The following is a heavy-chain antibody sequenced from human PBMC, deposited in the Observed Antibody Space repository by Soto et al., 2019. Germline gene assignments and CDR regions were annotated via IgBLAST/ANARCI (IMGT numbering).Heavy chain of an antibody. CDR3: ALRLAVYCGGDCYSRAFDI. J-gene: IGHJ3*02. CDR1: GFSLSTSGVG. Sequence: SGPTLVNPTQTLTLTCTFSGFSLSTSGVGVGWIRQPPGKALEWLALIYWDDDKRYSPSLKSRLTITKDTSKNQVVLTMTNMDLVDTATYFCALRLAVYCGGDCYSRAFDIWGQGTMVTVSS. D-gene: IGHD2-21*01. CDR2: IYWDDDK. V-gene: IGHV2-5*02.